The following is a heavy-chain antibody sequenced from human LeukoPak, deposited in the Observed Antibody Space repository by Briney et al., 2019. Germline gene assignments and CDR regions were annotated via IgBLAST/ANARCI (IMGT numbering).Heavy chain of an antibody. CDR3: ARAGYSYGTGYYFDY. Sequence: SETLSLTCTVSGGSISSYYWSLIRLPPGKGLEWIGYIYYTGATYYNPSLKSRVTISLDTSKHQFYLKLSSVTVADAAVYYCARAGYSYGTGYYFDYWGQGALVTVSS. V-gene: IGHV4-59*01. J-gene: IGHJ4*02. CDR2: IYYTGAT. CDR1: GGSISSYY. D-gene: IGHD5-18*01.